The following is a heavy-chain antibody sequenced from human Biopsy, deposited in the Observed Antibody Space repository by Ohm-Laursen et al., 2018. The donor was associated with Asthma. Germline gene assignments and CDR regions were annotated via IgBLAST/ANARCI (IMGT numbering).Heavy chain of an antibody. Sequence: SLRLSCAASGFSFSNYGMHWVRQAPGKGLEWVAVISFDGSNKYYADSVKGRFTISRDNSRNTLHLEMNSLRAEDTAVYYCARLIPGNSDYWGQGTLVTVSS. CDR3: ARLIPGNSDY. D-gene: IGHD2-21*01. CDR1: GFSFSNYG. CDR2: ISFDGSNK. J-gene: IGHJ4*02. V-gene: IGHV3-30*03.